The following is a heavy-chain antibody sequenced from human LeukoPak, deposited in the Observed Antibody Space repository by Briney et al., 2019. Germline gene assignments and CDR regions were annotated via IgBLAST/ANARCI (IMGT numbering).Heavy chain of an antibody. Sequence: PGGSLRLSCAASGFTFSSYGMHWVRQAPGKGLEWVAVIWYGGSNKYYADSVKGRFTISRDNSKNTLYLQMNSLRADDTAVYYCARSCHRSSSWYTHVNWFDPWGQGTLVTVSS. CDR2: IWYGGSNK. D-gene: IGHD6-13*01. CDR1: GFTFSSYG. CDR3: ARSCHRSSSWYTHVNWFDP. V-gene: IGHV3-33*08. J-gene: IGHJ5*02.